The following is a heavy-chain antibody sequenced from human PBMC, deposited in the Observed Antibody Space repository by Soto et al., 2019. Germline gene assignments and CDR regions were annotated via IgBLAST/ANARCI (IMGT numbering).Heavy chain of an antibody. J-gene: IGHJ3*02. CDR3: ARISGSTLHDAFDI. V-gene: IGHV3-33*01. Sequence: QVQLVESGGGVVQPGRSLRLSCAASGFTFSSYGMHWVRQAPGKGLEWVAVIWYDGSNKYYADSVKVRFTISRDNSKNTLYLQMNSLRAEDTAVYYCARISGSTLHDAFDIWGQGTMVTVSS. CDR1: GFTFSSYG. CDR2: IWYDGSNK. D-gene: IGHD3-22*01.